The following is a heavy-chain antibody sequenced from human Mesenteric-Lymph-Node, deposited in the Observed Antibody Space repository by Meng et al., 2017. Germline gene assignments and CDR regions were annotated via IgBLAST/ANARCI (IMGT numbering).Heavy chain of an antibody. CDR2: IKQDGSEK. J-gene: IGHJ3*02. V-gene: IGHV3-7*01. CDR3: PREVVVVAAPDAFDI. Sequence: GESLKISCAASGFTFSSYWMSWVRQAPGKGLEWVANIKQDGSEKYYVDSVKGRFTISRDNAKNSLYLQMNSLRAEDTAVYYCPREVVVVAAPDAFDIWGQGTMVTVSS. CDR1: GFTFSSYW. D-gene: IGHD2-15*01.